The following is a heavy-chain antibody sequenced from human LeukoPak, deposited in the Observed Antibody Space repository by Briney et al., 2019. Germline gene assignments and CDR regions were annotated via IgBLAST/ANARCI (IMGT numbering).Heavy chain of an antibody. CDR1: GVTLSNYA. Sequence: GGSLRLSCVASGVTLSNYAMSWVRQAPGKGLEWVSVIHTGGSTYYADSVKGRFTISRDTSNNTLYLQMNSLRADDTAVYYCAREGKWLQLRYFDYWGQGTLVTASS. CDR3: AREGKWLQLRYFDY. V-gene: IGHV3-53*01. J-gene: IGHJ4*02. D-gene: IGHD5-24*01. CDR2: IHTGGST.